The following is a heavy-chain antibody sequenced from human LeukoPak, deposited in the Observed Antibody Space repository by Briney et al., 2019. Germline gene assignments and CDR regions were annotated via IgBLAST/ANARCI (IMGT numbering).Heavy chain of an antibody. CDR2: ISSSGSTI. D-gene: IGHD2-15*01. J-gene: IGHJ6*03. CDR1: GFIFSNYW. V-gene: IGHV3-11*04. Sequence: GGSLRLSCAASGFIFSNYWMHWVRQAPGKGLEWVSYISSSGSTIYYADSVKGRFTISRDNAKNSLYLQMNSLGAEDTAVYYCARDSRLGYCSGGSCYFPYYYMDVWGKGTTVTVSS. CDR3: ARDSRLGYCSGGSCYFPYYYMDV.